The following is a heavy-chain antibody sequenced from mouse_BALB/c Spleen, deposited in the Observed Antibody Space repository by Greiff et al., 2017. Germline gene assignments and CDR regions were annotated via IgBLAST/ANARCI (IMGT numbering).Heavy chain of an antibody. CDR1: GYSITSGYY. CDR3: ARERTYDYEAY. J-gene: IGHJ3*01. V-gene: IGHV3-6*02. CDR2: ISYDGSN. Sequence: DVKLQESGPGLVKPSQSLSLTCSVTGYSITSGYYWNWIRQFPGNKLEWMGYISYDGSNNYNPSLKNRISITRDTSKNQFFLKLNSVTTEDTATYYCARERTYDYEAYWGQGTLVTVSA. D-gene: IGHD2-4*01.